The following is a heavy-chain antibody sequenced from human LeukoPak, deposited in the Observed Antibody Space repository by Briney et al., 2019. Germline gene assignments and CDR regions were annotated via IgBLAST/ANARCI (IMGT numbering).Heavy chain of an antibody. D-gene: IGHD4-17*01. J-gene: IGHJ4*02. V-gene: IGHV1-2*02. CDR2: INPNSGGT. CDR1: GYTFTGYY. Sequence: ASVKVSCKASGYTFTGYYMHWVRQAPGQGLAWMGWINPNSGGTNYAQKFQGRVTMTRDTSISTAYMKLSRLRSDDTAVYYCARVETVTDFDYWGQGTLVTVSS. CDR3: ARVETVTDFDY.